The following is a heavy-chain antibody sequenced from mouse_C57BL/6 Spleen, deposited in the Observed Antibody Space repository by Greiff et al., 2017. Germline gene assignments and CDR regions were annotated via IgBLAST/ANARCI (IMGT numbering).Heavy chain of an antibody. CDR1: GYAFSSSW. Sequence: SGPELVKPGASVKISCKASGYAFSSSWMNWVKQRPGKGLEWIGRIFPGDGDTNYNGKFKGKATLTADKSSSTACMQLSSLTSEDSAVYFCARFLSSGAYWGQGTLVTVSA. CDR3: ARFLSSGAY. D-gene: IGHD3-1*01. V-gene: IGHV1-82*01. CDR2: IFPGDGDT. J-gene: IGHJ3*01.